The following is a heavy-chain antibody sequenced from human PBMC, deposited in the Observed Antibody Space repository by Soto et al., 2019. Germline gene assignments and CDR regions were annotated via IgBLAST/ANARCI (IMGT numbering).Heavy chain of an antibody. CDR3: AKANYYDSSGRGSWFDP. V-gene: IGHV3-30*18. D-gene: IGHD3-22*01. CDR2: ISYDGSNK. Sequence: GGSLRLSCAASGFTFSSYGMHWVRQAPGKGLEWVAVISYDGSNKYYADSVKGRFTISRDNSKNTLYLQMNSLRAEDTAVYYCAKANYYDSSGRGSWFDPWGQGTLVTAPQ. CDR1: GFTFSSYG. J-gene: IGHJ5*02.